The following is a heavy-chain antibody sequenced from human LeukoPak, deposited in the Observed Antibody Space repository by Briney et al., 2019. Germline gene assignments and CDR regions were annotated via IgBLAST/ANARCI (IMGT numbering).Heavy chain of an antibody. D-gene: IGHD3-10*01. CDR3: ARDSGLVTPGDY. CDR2: IYHSGST. CDR1: GGSISSGGYY. V-gene: IGHV4-30-2*01. Sequence: SQTLSLTCTVSGGSISSGGYYWSWIRQPPGKGLEWIGYIYHSGSTYYNPSLKSRVTISVDRSKNQFSLKLSSVTAADTAVYYCARDSGLVTPGDYWGQGTLVTVSS. J-gene: IGHJ4*02.